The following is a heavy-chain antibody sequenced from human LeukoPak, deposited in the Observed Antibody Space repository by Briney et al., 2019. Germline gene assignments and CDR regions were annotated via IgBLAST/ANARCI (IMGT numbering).Heavy chain of an antibody. CDR3: ARGALRDFYALLYMDV. V-gene: IGHV4-59*11. CDR1: GGSIISHY. CDR2: ISSSGST. D-gene: IGHD5/OR15-5a*01. J-gene: IGHJ6*03. Sequence: DPSETLSLTCTVSGGSIISHYWIWIRQSPGKGLEWIGDISSSGSTGYNPSLRSRVTISLDTSRNQFSLSLISVTAADTAVYYCARGALRDFYALLYMDVWCKGTTVTVSS.